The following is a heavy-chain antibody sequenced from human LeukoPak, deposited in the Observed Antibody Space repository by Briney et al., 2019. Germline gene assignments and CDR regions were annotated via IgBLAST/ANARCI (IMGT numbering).Heavy chain of an antibody. V-gene: IGHV1-18*01. Sequence: ASAKVSCKASGYTFTSYGISWVRQAPGQGLEWMGWISAYNGNTNYAQKLQGRVTMTTDTSTSTAYMELRSLRSDDTAVYYCARYCSSTSCYRAIDYWGQGTLVTVSS. J-gene: IGHJ4*02. CDR1: GYTFTSYG. CDR2: ISAYNGNT. D-gene: IGHD2-2*02. CDR3: ARYCSSTSCYRAIDY.